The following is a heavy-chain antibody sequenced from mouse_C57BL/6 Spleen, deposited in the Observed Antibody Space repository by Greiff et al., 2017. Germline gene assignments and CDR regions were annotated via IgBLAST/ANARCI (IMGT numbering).Heavy chain of an antibody. CDR1: GYSITSGYY. J-gene: IGHJ1*03. CDR3: ARGSYWYFDV. V-gene: IGHV3-6*01. CDR2: ISYDGSN. Sequence: EVQLMESGPGLVKPSQSLSLTCSVTGYSITSGYYWNWIRQFPGNKLEWMGYISYDGSNNYNPSLKNRISITRDTSKNQFFLKLNSVTTEDTATYYCARGSYWYFDVWGTGTTVTVSS.